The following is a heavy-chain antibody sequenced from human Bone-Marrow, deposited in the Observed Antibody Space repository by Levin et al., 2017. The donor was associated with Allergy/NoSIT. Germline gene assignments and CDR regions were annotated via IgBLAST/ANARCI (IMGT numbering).Heavy chain of an antibody. Sequence: PGGSLRLSCTASGFSISTYAMSWVRQAPGRGLEWGSAISASGGNTYYADSVRGRFTISRDNSKNTVYLQMNSLRAEDTALYYCAKILFGRATDAFEIWGQGTMVTVSS. CDR2: ISASGGNT. V-gene: IGHV3-23*01. CDR1: GFSISTYA. J-gene: IGHJ3*02. D-gene: IGHD3-16*01. CDR3: AKILFGRATDAFEI.